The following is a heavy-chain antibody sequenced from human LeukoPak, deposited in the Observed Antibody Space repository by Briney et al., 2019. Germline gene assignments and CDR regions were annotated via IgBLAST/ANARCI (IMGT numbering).Heavy chain of an antibody. V-gene: IGHV4-39*07. D-gene: IGHD3-3*01. CDR3: ARVGNPLVTVFAWFDP. CDR2: IYYHENT. Sequence: GSLRLSCAASGFTFSSYWMSWVRQAPGKGLEWIGSIYYHENTYYNSSLKSRVTISVDTSKNQFSLKLNSVTAADTAVYYCARVGNPLVTVFAWFDPWGQGTLVTVSS. CDR1: GFTFSSYW. J-gene: IGHJ5*02.